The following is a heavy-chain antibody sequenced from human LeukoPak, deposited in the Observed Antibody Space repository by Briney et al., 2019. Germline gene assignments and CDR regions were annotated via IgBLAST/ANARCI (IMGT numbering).Heavy chain of an antibody. CDR2: ISGSGGST. D-gene: IGHD3-3*01. V-gene: IGHV3-23*01. CDR3: AKAPIDYDFWSGSNWFDP. CDR1: GFTFSSYA. J-gene: IGHJ5*02. Sequence: GGSLRLSCAASGFTFSSYAMSRVRQAPGKGLEWVSAISGSGGSTYYADSVKGRFTISRDNSKNTLYLQMNSLRAEDTAVYYCAKAPIDYDFWSGSNWFDPWGQGTLVTVSS.